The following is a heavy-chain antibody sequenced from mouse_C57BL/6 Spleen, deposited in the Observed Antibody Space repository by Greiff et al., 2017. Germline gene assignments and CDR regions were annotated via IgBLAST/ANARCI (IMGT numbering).Heavy chain of an antibody. J-gene: IGHJ2*01. D-gene: IGHD1-1*01. CDR3: ATMGITTVVPYYFDY. CDR2: INPSNGGT. CDR1: GYTFTSYW. V-gene: IGHV1-53*01. Sequence: QVQLQQPGTELVKPGASVKLSCKASGYTFTSYWMHWVKQRPGQGLEWIGNINPSNGGTNYNEKFKSKATLTVDKSSSTAYMQLSSLTSEDSAVYYCATMGITTVVPYYFDYWGQGTTLTVSS.